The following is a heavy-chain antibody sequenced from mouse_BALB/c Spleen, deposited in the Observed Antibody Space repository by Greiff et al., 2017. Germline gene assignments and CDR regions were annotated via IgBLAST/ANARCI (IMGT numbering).Heavy chain of an antibody. Sequence: VQLQQSGAELAKPGASVKMSCKASGYTFTSYWMHWVKQRPGQGLEWIGYINPSTGYTEYNQKFKDKATLTADKSSSTAYMQLSSLTSEDSAVYYCAISYEYDDGGSMDYWGQGTSVTVSS. D-gene: IGHD2-4*01. CDR1: GYTFTSYW. J-gene: IGHJ4*01. CDR2: INPSTGYT. CDR3: AISYEYDDGGSMDY. V-gene: IGHV1-7*01.